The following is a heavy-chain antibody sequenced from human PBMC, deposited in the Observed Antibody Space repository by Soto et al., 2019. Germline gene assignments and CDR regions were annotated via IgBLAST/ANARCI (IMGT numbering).Heavy chain of an antibody. J-gene: IGHJ6*02. CDR2: ISGSGGST. CDR1: GFTFSRYA. D-gene: IGHD3-3*01. CDR3: AKDLSLELLYYYFYCMDV. V-gene: IGHV3-23*01. Sequence: GGSLRLSCAASGFTFSRYAMSWVRQAPGKGMEWASAISGSGGSTYYAASVKGRFTISRANSRNTLYLQMNSLRAEDTAVYYCAKDLSLELLYYYFYCMDVWVRVTTVTV.